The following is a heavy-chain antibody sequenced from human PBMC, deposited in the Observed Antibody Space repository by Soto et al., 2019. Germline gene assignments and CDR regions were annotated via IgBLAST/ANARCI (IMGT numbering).Heavy chain of an antibody. V-gene: IGHV1-18*01. CDR1: GYSFTSYG. J-gene: IGHJ5*02. D-gene: IGHD3-3*01. CDR2: ISAYNGNT. CDR3: ARGNSGYDFWSSYYAPTPRWFDP. Sequence: VSVKVSCKASGYSFTSYGISWVRQAPGQGLEWMGWISAYNGNTNYAQKLQGRVTMTTDTSTSTAYMELRSLRSDDTAVYYCARGNSGYDFWSSYYAPTPRWFDPWGQGTLVTVSS.